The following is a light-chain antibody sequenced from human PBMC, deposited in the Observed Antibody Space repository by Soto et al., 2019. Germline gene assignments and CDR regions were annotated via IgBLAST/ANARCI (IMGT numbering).Light chain of an antibody. CDR1: QNINNW. CDR3: QQASSFPPT. CDR2: AAS. Sequence: DIQMTQSPSSVSASVGDRVTITCRASQNINNWLAWCQQKPGKAPKLLIYAASNLQSGVPSRFSGSGSGTDFTLTIDSLQPEDFATYYCQQASSFPPTFGPGTRVDI. V-gene: IGKV1-12*01. J-gene: IGKJ3*01.